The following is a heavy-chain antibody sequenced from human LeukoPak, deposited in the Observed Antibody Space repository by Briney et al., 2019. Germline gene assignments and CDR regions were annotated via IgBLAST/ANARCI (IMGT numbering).Heavy chain of an antibody. CDR3: AKPPITMITSSF. Sequence: PGESLRLSCAASGFTFSSYSMNWVRQAPGKGLEWVSAISGSGGSTYYADSVKGRFTISRDNSKNTLYLQMNSLRAEDTAVYYCAKPPITMITSSFWGQGTMVTVSS. CDR2: ISGSGGST. CDR1: GFTFSSYS. V-gene: IGHV3-23*01. J-gene: IGHJ3*01. D-gene: IGHD3-22*01.